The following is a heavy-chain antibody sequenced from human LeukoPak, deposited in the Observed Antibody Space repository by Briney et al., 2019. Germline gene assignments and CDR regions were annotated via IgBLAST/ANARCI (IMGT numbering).Heavy chain of an antibody. CDR3: ARHALEAGPFNY. D-gene: IGHD3-10*01. CDR1: GGSISSYY. J-gene: IGHJ4*02. V-gene: IGHV4-59*08. CDR2: IYYSGST. Sequence: SETLSLTCTVSGGSISSYYWSWIRQPPGKGLEWIGYIYYSGSTNYNPSLKGRVTISVDTSKNQFSLKLNSVTAADTAVYYCARHALEAGPFNYWGQGTLVTVSS.